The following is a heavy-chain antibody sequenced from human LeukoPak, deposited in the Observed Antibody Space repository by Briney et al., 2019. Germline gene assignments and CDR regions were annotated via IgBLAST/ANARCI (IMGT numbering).Heavy chain of an antibody. CDR2: ISSSSSYI. CDR3: AKVTLIAVAGIDY. D-gene: IGHD6-19*01. V-gene: IGHV3-21*04. CDR1: GFTFSSYS. Sequence: GGSLRLSCAASGFTFSSYSMNWVRQAPGKGLEWVSSISSSSSYIYYADSVKGRFTISRDNAKNSLYLQMNSLRAEDTAVYYCAKVTLIAVAGIDYWGQGTLVTVSS. J-gene: IGHJ4*02.